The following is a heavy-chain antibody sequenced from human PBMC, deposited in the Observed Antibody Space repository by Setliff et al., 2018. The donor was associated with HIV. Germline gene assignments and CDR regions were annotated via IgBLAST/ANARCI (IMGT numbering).Heavy chain of an antibody. CDR2: IYSSGNT. V-gene: IGHV4-4*07. CDR3: ALTAHNLLRGYMDV. D-gene: IGHD7-27*01. J-gene: IGHJ6*03. CDR1: GGSISRSY. Sequence: SETLSLTCSVSGGSISRSYWTWIRQPAGKGLEWMGRIYSSGNTEYNPSLKGRVTMSVDTSKKQFSLKLKSVTAADTAVYYCALTAHNLLRGYMDVWGKGTKVTVSS.